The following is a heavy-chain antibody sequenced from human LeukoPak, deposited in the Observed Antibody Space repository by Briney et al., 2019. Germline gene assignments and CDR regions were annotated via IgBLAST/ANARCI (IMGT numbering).Heavy chain of an antibody. Sequence: GASVKVSCKASGGTFSSYAISWVRQAPGQGLEWMGGIIPIFGTANYAQKFQGRVTITADKSTSTAYMELSSLRSEDTAVYYCAMSIAAAGAFDIWGQGTMVTVSS. D-gene: IGHD6-13*01. CDR2: IIPIFGTA. V-gene: IGHV1-69*06. CDR3: AMSIAAAGAFDI. CDR1: GGTFSSYA. J-gene: IGHJ3*02.